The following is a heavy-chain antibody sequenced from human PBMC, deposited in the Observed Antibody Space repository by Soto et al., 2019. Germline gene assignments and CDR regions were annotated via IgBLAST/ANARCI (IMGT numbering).Heavy chain of an antibody. J-gene: IGHJ6*02. D-gene: IGHD3-3*01. CDR1: GFAFSGYS. Sequence: PVGSLRLSCEAYGFAFSGYSMNWVRQAPGKGLEWISCVTNSGGTTYYSDSVKGRFTISRDNAMNSLYLQMNNLRDEDTAVYYCARGGWNYDCLDAWGQGTTVTVSS. CDR3: ARGGWNYDCLDA. CDR2: VTNSGGTT. V-gene: IGHV3-48*02.